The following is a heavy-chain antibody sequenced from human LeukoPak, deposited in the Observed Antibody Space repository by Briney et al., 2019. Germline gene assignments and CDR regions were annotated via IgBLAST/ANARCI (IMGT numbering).Heavy chain of an antibody. CDR1: GGSISGSRYY. CDR3: AREPDA. V-gene: IGHV4-39*07. Sequence: PSETLSLTCSVSGGSISGSRYYWGWIRQPSAKGLEWVATVNDGGSALYNPSLRSRTTISVDTSKNQFSLRLTSVTAADTAVYYCAREPDAWGQGTLVTVSS. CDR2: VNDGGSA. J-gene: IGHJ5*02.